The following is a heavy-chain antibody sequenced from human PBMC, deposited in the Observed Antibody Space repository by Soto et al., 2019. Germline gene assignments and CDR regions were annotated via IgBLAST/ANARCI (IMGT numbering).Heavy chain of an antibody. CDR1: GFTFSDHA. Sequence: GGSLRLSCAASGFTFSDHAMSWVRQAPGKGLEWVSGISASGGSTYYADSVKGRFTISRDNSKNTLYLQMNSLRADDTAVYYCAKDGYYYDSSGYSHWGQGTLVTVSS. CDR3: AKDGYYYDSSGYSH. CDR2: ISASGGST. V-gene: IGHV3-23*01. D-gene: IGHD3-22*01. J-gene: IGHJ4*02.